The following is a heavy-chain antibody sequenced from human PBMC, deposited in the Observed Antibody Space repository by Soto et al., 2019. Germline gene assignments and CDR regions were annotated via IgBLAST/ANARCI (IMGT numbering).Heavy chain of an antibody. Sequence: EVQLVESGGGLVQPGGSLRLSCAASGFTFSSYWMHWVRRAPGKGLVWDSRINSDGSSTSYADSVKGRFTISRDNAKNTLYLQMNSLRAEDTAVYYCARDGDSWSYYVGEYCFDYWGQGTLVTVSS. CDR3: ARDGDSWSYYVGEYCFDY. CDR1: GFTFSSYW. J-gene: IGHJ4*02. CDR2: INSDGSST. V-gene: IGHV3-74*01. D-gene: IGHD1-26*01.